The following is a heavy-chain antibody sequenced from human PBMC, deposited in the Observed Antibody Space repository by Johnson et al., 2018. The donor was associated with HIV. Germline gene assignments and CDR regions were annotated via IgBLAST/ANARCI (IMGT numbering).Heavy chain of an antibody. CDR1: GITVNTNY. V-gene: IGHV3-66*02. CDR3: ARDGRSVAEAFDI. Sequence: VLLVESGGGLVQSGGSLRLSCAASGITVNTNYMSWVRRAPGKGLEWVSVIFSVGITYYADSVKGRFTISRDKSKNSLYLQMNSLRPEDTAVYYCARDGRSVAEAFDIWGQGTMVTVSS. CDR2: IFSVGIT. D-gene: IGHD6-19*01. J-gene: IGHJ3*02.